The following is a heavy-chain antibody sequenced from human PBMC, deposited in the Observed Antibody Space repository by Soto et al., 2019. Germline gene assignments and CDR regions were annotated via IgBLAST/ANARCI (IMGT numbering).Heavy chain of an antibody. CDR3: ARYYDSSGYYFYYYYYGMDV. D-gene: IGHD3-22*01. CDR1: GGSFSGYY. CDR2: INHSGST. J-gene: IGHJ6*02. V-gene: IGHV4-34*01. Sequence: SETLSLTCAVYGGSFSGYYWSWIRQPPGKGLEWIGEINHSGSTNYNPSLKSRVTISVDTSKNQFSLKLSSVTAADTAVYYCARYYDSSGYYFYYYYYGMDVWGQGTTVTVS.